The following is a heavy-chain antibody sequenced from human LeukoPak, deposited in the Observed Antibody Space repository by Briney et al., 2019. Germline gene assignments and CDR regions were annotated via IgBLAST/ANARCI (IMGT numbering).Heavy chain of an antibody. J-gene: IGHJ4*02. CDR1: GGSISSGSYY. V-gene: IGHV4-61*01. D-gene: IGHD3-10*01. Sequence: PSQTLSLTCTVSGGSISSGSYYWSWIRQPPGKGLEWIGYIYYSGSTNYNPSLRGRVTISVDTSKNQFSLKLSSVTAADTAVYYCARLAGYWGQGTLVTVSS. CDR3: ARLAGY. CDR2: IYYSGST.